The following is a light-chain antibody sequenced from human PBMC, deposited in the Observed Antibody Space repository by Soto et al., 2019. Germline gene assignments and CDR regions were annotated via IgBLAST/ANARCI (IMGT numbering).Light chain of an antibody. Sequence: IVLTLSPCNLSLYPGERVTLSCRASQSVTTRLAWYQHKPGQAPTLLMSGASNRASGVPVRFSGSGSGTDFTLTITRLEPEDFAIYYCQQYNTLLPIPFGQVTLLEIK. CDR3: QQYNTLLPIP. CDR2: GAS. V-gene: IGKV3-20*01. CDR1: QSVTTR. J-gene: IGKJ5*01.